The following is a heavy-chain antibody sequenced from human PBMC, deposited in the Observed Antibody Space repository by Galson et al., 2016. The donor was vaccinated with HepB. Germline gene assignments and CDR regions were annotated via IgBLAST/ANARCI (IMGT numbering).Heavy chain of an antibody. J-gene: IGHJ6*02. CDR2: ITSNGGDT. CDR1: GFTFSTYP. CDR3: ARRPPYYYHGMDV. V-gene: IGHV3-64*02. Sequence: SLRLSCAASGFTFSTYPMHWVRQAPGKGLEYVSGITSNGGDTYYADSVKGRFNISRDNSKNTVYLQMGSLRAEDMAVYYCARRPPYYYHGMDVWGQGTTVTVSS. D-gene: IGHD6-6*01.